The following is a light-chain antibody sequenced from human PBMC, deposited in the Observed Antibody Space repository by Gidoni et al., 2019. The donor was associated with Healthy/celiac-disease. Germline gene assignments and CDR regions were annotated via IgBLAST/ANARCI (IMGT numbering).Light chain of an antibody. CDR3: QQYNNWPPCS. CDR1: QSVSSN. V-gene: IGKV3-15*01. Sequence: EIVMPQSPATLSVSPGESATLSRRASQSVSSNLAWYQQKPGHAPRLLIYGASTRATGIPARFSVSGSGTEFTLTISILHSEDFAVYYCQQYNNWPPCSFGQGTKLEIK. J-gene: IGKJ2*04. CDR2: GAS.